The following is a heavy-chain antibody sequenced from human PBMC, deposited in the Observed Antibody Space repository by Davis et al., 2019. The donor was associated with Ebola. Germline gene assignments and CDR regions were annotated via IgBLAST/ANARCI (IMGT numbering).Heavy chain of an antibody. Sequence: GSLRLSCTVSGGSISSYYWSWIRQPPGKGLEWIGYIYYSGSTNYNPSLKNRVTISVDTSKNQFSLKLSSVTAADTAVYYCARRGYDFHRWFDPWGQGTLVTVSS. D-gene: IGHD3-3*01. CDR1: GGSISSYY. J-gene: IGHJ5*02. V-gene: IGHV4-59*08. CDR3: ARRGYDFHRWFDP. CDR2: IYYSGST.